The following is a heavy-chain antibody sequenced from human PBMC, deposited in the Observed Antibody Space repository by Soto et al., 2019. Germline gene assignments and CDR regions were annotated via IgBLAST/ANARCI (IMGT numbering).Heavy chain of an antibody. Sequence: QVQLVESGGGVVQPGRSLRLSCAASGFTFSSYAMHWVRQAPGKGLEWVAVISYDGSNKYYADSVKGRFTSSRDNSKNTLYLQMNSLRAEDTAVYYCAREEYSCSEDYWGQGTLVTVSS. CDR2: ISYDGSNK. V-gene: IGHV3-30-3*01. CDR3: AREEYSCSEDY. D-gene: IGHD5-12*01. J-gene: IGHJ4*02. CDR1: GFTFSSYA.